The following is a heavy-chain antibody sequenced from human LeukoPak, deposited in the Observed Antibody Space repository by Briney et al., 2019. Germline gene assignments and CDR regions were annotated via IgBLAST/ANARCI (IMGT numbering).Heavy chain of an antibody. D-gene: IGHD1-26*01. J-gene: IGHJ3*02. V-gene: IGHV1-18*01. Sequence: ASVKVSCKASGYTFTSYGISWVRQAPRQGLEWMGWISAYNGNTNYAQKLQGRVTMTTDTSTSTAYMELRSLRSDDTAVYYCASRSKYSGGWHDAFDIWGQGTMVTVSS. CDR3: ASRSKYSGGWHDAFDI. CDR1: GYTFTSYG. CDR2: ISAYNGNT.